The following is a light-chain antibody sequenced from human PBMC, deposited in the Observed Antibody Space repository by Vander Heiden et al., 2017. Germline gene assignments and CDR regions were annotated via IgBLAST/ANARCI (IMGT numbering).Light chain of an antibody. J-gene: IGLJ3*02. CDR2: KDS. Sequence: SYELTQTSSVSVSPGQTARITCSGDVLAKKYARWFQQKPGQAPVLVIYKDSERPSGIPERFSGSSSGTTVTLTISGAQVEDEADYYCYSAADNNLWVFGGGTKLTVL. V-gene: IGLV3-27*01. CDR3: YSAADNNLWV. CDR1: VLAKKY.